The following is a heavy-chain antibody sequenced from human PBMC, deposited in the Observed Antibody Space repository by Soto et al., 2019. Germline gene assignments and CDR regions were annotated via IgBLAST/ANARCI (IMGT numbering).Heavy chain of an antibody. D-gene: IGHD2-2*01. CDR3: ARAKEDIVVVPAAPGHYYYYYLDV. V-gene: IGHV4-31*03. J-gene: IGHJ6*03. Sequence: SETLSLTCTVSGGSISSGGYYWSWIRQHPGKGLEWIGYIYYSGSTYYNPSLKSRVTISVDTSKNQFSLKLSSVTAADTAVYYCARAKEDIVVVPAAPGHYYYYYLDVWGKGTTVTVSS. CDR1: GGSISSGGYY. CDR2: IYYSGST.